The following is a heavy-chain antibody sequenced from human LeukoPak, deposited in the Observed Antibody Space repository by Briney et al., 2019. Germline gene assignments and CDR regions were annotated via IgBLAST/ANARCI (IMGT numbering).Heavy chain of an antibody. J-gene: IGHJ3*02. V-gene: IGHV3-23*01. CDR2: ISGSGGNT. CDR3: AKARRIGGDDFDI. D-gene: IGHD1-26*01. CDR1: GFTFSSYS. Sequence: PGGSLRLSCAASGFTFSSYSMSWVRQAPGKGLEWVSTISGSGGNTYYADSVKGRFTISRDNSKNTLYLQMNSLRAEDTAVYYCAKARRIGGDDFDIWGRGKMVTVS.